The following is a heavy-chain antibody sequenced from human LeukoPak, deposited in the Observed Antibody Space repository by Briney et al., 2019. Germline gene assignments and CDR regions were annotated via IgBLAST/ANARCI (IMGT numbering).Heavy chain of an antibody. CDR3: ASGFLSITGTPKQVDY. J-gene: IGHJ4*02. CDR1: GYTFTSYY. D-gene: IGHD1/OR15-1a*01. Sequence: ASVKVSCKASGYTFTSYYMHWVRQAPGQGLEWMGIINPSGGSTSYAQKFQGRVTMTRDTSTSTVYMELSSLRSEDTAVYYCASGFLSITGTPKQVDYWGQGTLVTVSS. CDR2: INPSGGST. V-gene: IGHV1-46*01.